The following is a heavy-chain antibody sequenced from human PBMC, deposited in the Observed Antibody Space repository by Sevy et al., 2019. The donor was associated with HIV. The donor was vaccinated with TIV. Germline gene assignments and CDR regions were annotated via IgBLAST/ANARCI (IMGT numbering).Heavy chain of an antibody. CDR3: ARHAHYYGSGSYYKYPMDV. CDR1: GYIFNNYW. J-gene: IGHJ6*02. D-gene: IGHD3-10*01. V-gene: IGHV5-51*01. Sequence: GESLKISCKASGYIFNNYWIGWVRQKPGKGLEWMGIVYPHDSDTRYSPSFDGQVTIPADKSISTAYLQWSSLKASDTAMYYCARHAHYYGSGSYYKYPMDVWGQGTTVTVSS. CDR2: VYPHDSDT.